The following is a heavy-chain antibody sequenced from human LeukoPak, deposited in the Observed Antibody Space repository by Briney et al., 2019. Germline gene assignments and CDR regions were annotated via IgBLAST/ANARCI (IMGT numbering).Heavy chain of an antibody. CDR3: ARVGLDDSSWGLDI. Sequence: PSETLSLTCTVSSGSVNSYSWSWIRQAPGKGLEWVSYISSSGSTIYYADSVKGRFTISRDNAKNSLYLQMNSLRAEDTAVYYCARVGLDDSSWGLDIWGQGTMVTVSS. D-gene: IGHD3-22*01. V-gene: IGHV3-11*01. CDR1: SGSVNSYS. CDR2: ISSSGSTI. J-gene: IGHJ3*02.